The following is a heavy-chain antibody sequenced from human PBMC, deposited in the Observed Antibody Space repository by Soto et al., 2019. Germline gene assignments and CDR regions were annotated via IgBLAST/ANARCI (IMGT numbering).Heavy chain of an antibody. CDR2: IIPIFGTA. CDR1: GGTFSSYA. V-gene: IGHV1-69*13. D-gene: IGHD1-26*01. J-gene: IGHJ6*02. Sequence: ASVKVSCKASGGTFSSYAISWVRQAPGQGLEWMGGIIPIFGTANYAQKFQGRVTITADESTSTAYMELSSLRSEDTAVYYCARSRLVAVIWELPPQMYYYGMDVWGQGTTVTVSS. CDR3: ARSRLVAVIWELPPQMYYYGMDV.